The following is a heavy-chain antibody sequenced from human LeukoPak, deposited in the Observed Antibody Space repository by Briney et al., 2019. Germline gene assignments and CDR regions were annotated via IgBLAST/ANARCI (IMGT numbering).Heavy chain of an antibody. CDR3: AKDGAPHQYYYDSSGYNYYFDY. J-gene: IGHJ4*02. Sequence: GGSLRLSCAASGFTFSSYAMSWVRQAPGKGLEWVSAISGSGGSTYYADFVKGRFTISRDNSKNTLYLQMNSLRAEDTAVYYCAKDGAPHQYYYDSSGYNYYFDYWGQGTLVTVSS. D-gene: IGHD3-22*01. CDR2: ISGSGGST. CDR1: GFTFSSYA. V-gene: IGHV3-23*01.